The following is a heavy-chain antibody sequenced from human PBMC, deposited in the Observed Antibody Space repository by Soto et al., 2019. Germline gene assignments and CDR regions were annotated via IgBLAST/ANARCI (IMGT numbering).Heavy chain of an antibody. J-gene: IGHJ3*01. D-gene: IGHD2-8*01. CDR1: AGSISTINYY. CDR3: ARSAQWDGFDP. V-gene: IGHV4-31*03. CDR2: ISYSGST. Sequence: QVQLQESGPGLVRPSQTLSLTCTVSAGSISTINYYWSWIRQHPEKGLEWIGYISYSGSTFYHSSLKSRVTISLDTSKNQFSLTLTSVTAADTAVYCCARSAQWDGFDPWGQGTMVTVSS.